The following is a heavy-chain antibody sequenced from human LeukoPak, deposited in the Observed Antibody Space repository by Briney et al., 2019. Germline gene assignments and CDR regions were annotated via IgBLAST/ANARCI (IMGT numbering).Heavy chain of an antibody. J-gene: IGHJ5*02. D-gene: IGHD3-9*01. CDR3: ARHVGSDILTAYNWFDP. CDR1: GFTFSSYS. Sequence: ESGGSLRLSCAASGFTFSSYSMNWVRQPPGKGLEWIGEINHSGSTNYNPSLKSRVTISVDTSKNQFSLKLSSVTAADTAVYYCARHVGSDILTAYNWFDPWGQGTLVTVSS. CDR2: INHSGST. V-gene: IGHV4-34*01.